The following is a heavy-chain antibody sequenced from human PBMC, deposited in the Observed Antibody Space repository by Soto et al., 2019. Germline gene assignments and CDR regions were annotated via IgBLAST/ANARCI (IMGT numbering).Heavy chain of an antibody. CDR3: AKGRYSGYKGDFDY. CDR1: GFTFDDFA. D-gene: IGHD5-12*01. CDR2: ISWKSGGI. Sequence: SLRLSCVASGFTFDDFAMSWVRQVPGKGLEWVSGISWKSGGIGYADAVKGRFTISRDNAKNSLYLQMNSLRAEDTALYFCAKGRYSGYKGDFDYWGQGTLVTVSS. J-gene: IGHJ4*02. V-gene: IGHV3-9*01.